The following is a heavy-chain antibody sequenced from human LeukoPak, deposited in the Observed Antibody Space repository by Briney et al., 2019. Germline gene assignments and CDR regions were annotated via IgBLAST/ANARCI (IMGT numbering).Heavy chain of an antibody. CDR1: GGSISSSSYY. D-gene: IGHD6-13*01. CDR3: ARVGSSWTRDYYFDY. Sequence: SETLSLTCTVSGGSISSSSYYWGWIRQPPGKGLEWIGSISYGGSSYYNPSPKSRVTMSVDTSKNQFSLKLSSVTAADTALDYCARVGSSWTRDYYFDYWGQGTLVTVSS. J-gene: IGHJ4*02. CDR2: ISYGGSS. V-gene: IGHV4-39*07.